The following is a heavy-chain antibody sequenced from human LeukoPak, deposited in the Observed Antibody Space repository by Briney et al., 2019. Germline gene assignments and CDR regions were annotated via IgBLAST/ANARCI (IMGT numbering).Heavy chain of an antibody. Sequence: GGSLRLSCAASGFTFSSYWMTWVRQAPGKELEWVANINEDGSEKYYADSVKGRFTISRDNAKNSLYLQMNSLRAEDTAVYYCATYSNRKGGTFDVFDIWGQGTMVTVSS. J-gene: IGHJ3*02. CDR3: ATYSNRKGGTFDVFDI. D-gene: IGHD1-14*01. V-gene: IGHV3-7*01. CDR2: INEDGSEK. CDR1: GFTFSSYW.